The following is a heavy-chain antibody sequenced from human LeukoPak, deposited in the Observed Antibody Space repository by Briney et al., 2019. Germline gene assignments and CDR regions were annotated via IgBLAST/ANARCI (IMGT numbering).Heavy chain of an antibody. CDR3: ARGRRGYSYGYDY. CDR2: INHSGST. CDR1: GGSFSGYY. D-gene: IGHD5-18*01. Sequence: KPSETLSLTCAVYGGSFSGYYWSWIRQPPGKGLEWIGEINHSGSTNYNPSLKSRVTISVDTSKNQFSLKLSSVTAADTAVYYCARGRRGYSYGYDYWGQGTLVTVSS. V-gene: IGHV4-34*01. J-gene: IGHJ4*02.